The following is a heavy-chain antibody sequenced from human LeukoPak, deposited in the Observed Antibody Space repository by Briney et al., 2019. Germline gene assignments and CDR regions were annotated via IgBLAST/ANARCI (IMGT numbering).Heavy chain of an antibody. D-gene: IGHD6-13*01. Sequence: PGRSLRLSCAASGFTFSSYAMHWVRQAPGKGLEGVAVISYDGSNKYYADSVKGRFTISRDNSKNTLYLQMNSLRAEDTAVYYCARAGGAAAGTRYYYYYYGMDVWGQGTTVTVSS. J-gene: IGHJ6*02. CDR2: ISYDGSNK. V-gene: IGHV3-30-3*01. CDR3: ARAGGAAAGTRYYYYYYGMDV. CDR1: GFTFSSYA.